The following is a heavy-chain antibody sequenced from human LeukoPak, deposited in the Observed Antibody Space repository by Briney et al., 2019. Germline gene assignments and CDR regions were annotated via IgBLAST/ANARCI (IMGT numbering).Heavy chain of an antibody. V-gene: IGHV3-23*01. CDR3: ARGPSGYHNT. CDR2: ISGSGGST. Sequence: GGSLRLSCAASGFTFTSYAMSWVRQAPGKGLEWVSAISGSGGSTYYADSVKGRFTISRDNSKNTLYLQMNSLRAEDTAVYYCARGPSGYHNTGGQGTLVTVSS. J-gene: IGHJ4*02. D-gene: IGHD5-12*01. CDR1: GFTFTSYA.